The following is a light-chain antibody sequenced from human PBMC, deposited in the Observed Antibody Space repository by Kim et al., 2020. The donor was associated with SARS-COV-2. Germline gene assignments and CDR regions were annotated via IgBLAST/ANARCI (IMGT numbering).Light chain of an antibody. CDR3: SSYTSSSTRV. CDR2: DVT. J-gene: IGLJ3*02. Sequence: GQSIRISCTGTSSDVGGYNYVSWFQQHPGKAPKLLIYDVTNRPSAVSNRFSGSKSGNTASLTISGLQAEDEADYYCSSYTSSSTRVFGGGTQLTVL. CDR1: SSDVGGYNY. V-gene: IGLV2-14*03.